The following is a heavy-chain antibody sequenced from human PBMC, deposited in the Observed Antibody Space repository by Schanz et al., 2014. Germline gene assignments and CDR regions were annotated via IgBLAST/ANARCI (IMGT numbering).Heavy chain of an antibody. J-gene: IGHJ6*03. Sequence: EVQLLESGGGLVQPGKSLRLSCAASGFTFDKYAMHWVRQAPGKGLEWVSVISWNSGTIGYADSVKGRFTISRDNAKNSLYLQMNSLRAEDTAVYYCAKGPYYYYYMDVWGNGTTVTVSS. CDR2: ISWNSGTI. CDR3: AKGPYYYYYMDV. CDR1: GFTFDKYA. V-gene: IGHV3-9*01.